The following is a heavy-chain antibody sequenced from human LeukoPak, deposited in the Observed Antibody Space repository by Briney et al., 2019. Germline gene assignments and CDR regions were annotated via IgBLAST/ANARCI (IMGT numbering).Heavy chain of an antibody. Sequence: SETLSLTCTVSGGSVSSGSYYWSWIRQPPGKGLEWIGYIYYSGSTNYNPSLKSRVTISVDTSKNQFSLKLSSVTAADTAVYYCARDLRPYYGSGSPDYYYGMDVWGQGTTVTVSS. J-gene: IGHJ6*02. CDR2: IYYSGST. D-gene: IGHD3-10*01. CDR1: GGSVSSGSYY. V-gene: IGHV4-61*01. CDR3: ARDLRPYYGSGSPDYYYGMDV.